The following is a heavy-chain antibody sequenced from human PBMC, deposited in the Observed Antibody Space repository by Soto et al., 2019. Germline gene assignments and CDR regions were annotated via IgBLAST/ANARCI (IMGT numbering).Heavy chain of an antibody. CDR2: ISGTGDTK. CDR1: GFIFSDYY. V-gene: IGHV3-11*01. J-gene: IGHJ6*01. Sequence: GGSLRLSCVASGFIFSDYYLSWIRQVPGKGLECVAYISGTGDTKYYADSLEGRFTISRDNAKNSLYLQMTSLRVEDTAVYYCGIGGGQIYYLGLGVWGQGNTVTASS. CDR3: GIGGGQIYYLGLGV. D-gene: IGHD3-16*01.